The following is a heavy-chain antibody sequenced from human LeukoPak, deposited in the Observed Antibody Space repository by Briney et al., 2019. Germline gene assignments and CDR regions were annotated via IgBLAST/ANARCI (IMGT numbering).Heavy chain of an antibody. Sequence: GGSLRLSCAASGFTFSSYAMSWVRQAPGKGLEWVAAISGSGGSTYYVDSVKGRFTISRDNSKNTLYLQMNSLRAEDTAVYYCAKDLVTYDYVWGSYRYPPNLDYWGQGTLVTVSS. CDR1: GFTFSSYA. CDR2: ISGSGGST. V-gene: IGHV3-23*01. J-gene: IGHJ4*02. CDR3: AKDLVTYDYVWGSYRYPPNLDY. D-gene: IGHD3-16*02.